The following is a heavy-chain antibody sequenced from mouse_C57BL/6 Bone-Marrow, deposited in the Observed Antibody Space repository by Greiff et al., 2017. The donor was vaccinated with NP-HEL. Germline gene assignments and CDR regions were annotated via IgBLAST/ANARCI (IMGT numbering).Heavy chain of an antibody. CDR1: GFTFSSYA. J-gene: IGHJ4*01. Sequence: EVQVVESGGGLVKPGGSLKLSCAASGFTFSSYAMSWVRQTPEKRLEWVATISDGGSYTYYPDNVKGRFTISRDNAKNNLYLQMSHLKSEDTAMYYCARDRRAGAMDYWGQGTSVTVSS. CDR2: ISDGGSYT. V-gene: IGHV5-4*01. CDR3: ARDRRAGAMDY. D-gene: IGHD3-1*01.